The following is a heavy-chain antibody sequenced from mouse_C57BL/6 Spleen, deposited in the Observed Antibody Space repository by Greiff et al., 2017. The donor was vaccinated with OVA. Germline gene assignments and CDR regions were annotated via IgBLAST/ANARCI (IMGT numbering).Heavy chain of an antibody. V-gene: IGHV2-6-1*01. CDR3: ARHQNYGYAMDY. J-gene: IGHJ4*01. Sequence: VKLMESGPGLVAPSQSLSITCTVSGFSLTSYGVHWVRQPPGKGLEWLVVIWSDGSTTYNSALKSRLSISKDNSKSQVFLKMNSLQTDDTARYYCARHQNYGYAMDYWGQGTSVTVSS. CDR1: GFSLTSYG. D-gene: IGHD1-1*01. CDR2: IWSDGST.